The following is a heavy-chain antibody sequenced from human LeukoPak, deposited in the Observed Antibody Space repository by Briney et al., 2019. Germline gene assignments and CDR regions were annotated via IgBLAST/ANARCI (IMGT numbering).Heavy chain of an antibody. J-gene: IGHJ4*02. CDR1: GFTFSTYS. V-gene: IGHV3-21*01. CDR2: ITSPVCHI. CDR3: ATDGQSSGWYGFDY. D-gene: IGHD6-19*01. Sequence: PGGSLRLSCTASGFTFSTYSMNWVRQAPGKGLEGAASITSPVCHIYYADSLNGRITISRDNAKSSMYLQMNSLRGEDTAVYYCATDGQSSGWYGFDYWGQGTLVTVSS.